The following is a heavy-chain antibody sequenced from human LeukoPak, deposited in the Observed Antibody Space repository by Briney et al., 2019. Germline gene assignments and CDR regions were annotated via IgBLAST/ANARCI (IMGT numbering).Heavy chain of an antibody. V-gene: IGHV3-21*01. J-gene: IGHJ4*02. CDR2: ISSSSSYI. Sequence: GGSLRLSCAASGFTFSSYSMNWVRQAPGKGLEWVSSISSSSSYIYYADSVKGRFTISRDNAKNSLYLQMNSLRAEDTAVYYCAIAGPMVRGVTSFGYWGQGTLVTVSS. CDR3: AIAGPMVRGVTSFGY. D-gene: IGHD3-10*01. CDR1: GFTFSSYS.